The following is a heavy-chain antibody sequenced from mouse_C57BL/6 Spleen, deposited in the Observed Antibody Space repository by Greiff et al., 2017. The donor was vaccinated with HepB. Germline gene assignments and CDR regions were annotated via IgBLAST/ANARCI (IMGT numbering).Heavy chain of an antibody. CDR1: GYTFTSYW. V-gene: IGHV1-55*01. CDR2: IYPGSGST. Sequence: VQLQQPGAELVKPGASVKMSCKASGYTFTSYWITWVKQRPGQGLEWIGDIYPGSGSTNYNEKFKSKATLTVDTSSSTAYMQLSSLTSEDSAVYYCARYPYYNGSSYNWYFDVWGKGTTVTVSS. D-gene: IGHD1-1*01. CDR3: ARYPYYNGSSYNWYFDV. J-gene: IGHJ1*03.